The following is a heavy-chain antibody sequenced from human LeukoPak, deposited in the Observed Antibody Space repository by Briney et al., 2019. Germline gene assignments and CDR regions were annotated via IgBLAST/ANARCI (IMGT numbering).Heavy chain of an antibody. Sequence: PGGSLRLSCAASGFTFSDFTMNWVRQAPGKGLEWVSNIGSGTSTMYYADSVKGRFTISRDNSKNTLYLQMNSLRAEDTAVYYCARSYYYDSSGYYDHNFDYWGQGTLVTVSS. CDR1: GFTFSDFT. CDR2: IGSGTSTM. D-gene: IGHD3-22*01. J-gene: IGHJ4*02. V-gene: IGHV3-48*01. CDR3: ARSYYYDSSGYYDHNFDY.